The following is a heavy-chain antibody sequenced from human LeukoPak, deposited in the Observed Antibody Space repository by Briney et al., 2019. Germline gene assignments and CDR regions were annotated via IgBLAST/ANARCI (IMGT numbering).Heavy chain of an antibody. CDR3: ARVGSGRSY. D-gene: IGHD3-10*01. V-gene: IGHV1-2*02. CDR2: INPNSGGT. Sequence: ASVKVSCKASGYSFTGYYLHWVRQAPGQGLEWMGWINPNSGGTNYAQKFQGRVTMTRDTSISTAYMEVNRLISDDTAVYFRARVGSGRSYWGQGTLVTVSS. CDR1: GYSFTGYY. J-gene: IGHJ4*02.